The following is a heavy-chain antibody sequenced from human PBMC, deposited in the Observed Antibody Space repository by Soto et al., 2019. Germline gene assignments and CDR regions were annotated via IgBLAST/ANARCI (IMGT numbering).Heavy chain of an antibody. V-gene: IGHV3-23*01. CDR3: VKILQYSYGLPH. J-gene: IGHJ4*02. Sequence: PGGSLRLSCAASGFTFSSHVMNWVRQAPGKGLEWVAAISGGGGTTYYGDSVEGRFTISRDNSKNTLYLQMSSLRAEDTAVYYCVKILQYSYGLPHSGQGTLVTVSS. D-gene: IGHD5-18*01. CDR1: GFTFSSHV. CDR2: ISGGGGTT.